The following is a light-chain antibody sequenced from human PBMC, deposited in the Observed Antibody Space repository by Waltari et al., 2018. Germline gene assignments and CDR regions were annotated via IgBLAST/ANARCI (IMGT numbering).Light chain of an antibody. Sequence: QSALTQPPSASGSPGPSVTISCPGTRSDLGGNKYVSWYQQHPGKAPKFIIYEVNKRPSGVPERFSGSKSGNTASLTVSGLQAEDEADYFCSSYGGSDNLVFGGGTKLTVL. J-gene: IGLJ2*01. CDR2: EVN. V-gene: IGLV2-8*01. CDR1: RSDLGGNKY. CDR3: SSYGGSDNLV.